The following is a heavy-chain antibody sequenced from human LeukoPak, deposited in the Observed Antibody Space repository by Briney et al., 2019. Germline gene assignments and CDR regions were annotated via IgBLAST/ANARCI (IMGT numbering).Heavy chain of an antibody. D-gene: IGHD3-16*01. CDR1: GFTFSSFA. Sequence: GGSLRLSCAASGFTFSSFAMSWIRQAPGKGLEWVSSVSTSGVGTYYADSVRGRFTISGDNSKNTVFLQMNSLRAEDSAVYYCAKDYAVGSIDYWGQGTLVTVSS. CDR2: VSTSGVGT. J-gene: IGHJ4*02. CDR3: AKDYAVGSIDY. V-gene: IGHV3-23*01.